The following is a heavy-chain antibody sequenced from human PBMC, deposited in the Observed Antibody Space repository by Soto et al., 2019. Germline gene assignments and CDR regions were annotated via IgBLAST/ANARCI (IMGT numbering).Heavy chain of an antibody. CDR1: GYTFTSYY. V-gene: IGHV1-46*01. J-gene: IGHJ5*02. D-gene: IGHD2-2*02. CDR2: INPSGGST. Sequence: QVQLVQSGAEVKKPGASVKVSCKASGYTFTSYYMHWVRQAPGQGLEWMGIINPSGGSTSYAQKFKGRVTMTRDTSTSTVYMELSSLRSEDTAVYYCARGGETTIYCSSTSCYRPYWFDPWGQGTLVTVSS. CDR3: ARGGETTIYCSSTSCYRPYWFDP.